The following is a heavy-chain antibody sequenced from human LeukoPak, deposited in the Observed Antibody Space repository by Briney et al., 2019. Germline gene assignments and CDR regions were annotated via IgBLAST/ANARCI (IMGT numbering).Heavy chain of an antibody. D-gene: IGHD2-2*01. CDR2: ISASGSST. V-gene: IGHV3-23*01. CDR3: ARVPDAMLGYFDY. CDR1: GFTYSSYA. Sequence: GGSLRLSCAASGFTYSSYAMTWVRQAPGKGLEWVSAISASGSSTYYADSVKGRFTISRDNSKNTLYLQMNSLRAEDTALYYCARVPDAMLGYFDYWGQGTLVTVSS. J-gene: IGHJ4*02.